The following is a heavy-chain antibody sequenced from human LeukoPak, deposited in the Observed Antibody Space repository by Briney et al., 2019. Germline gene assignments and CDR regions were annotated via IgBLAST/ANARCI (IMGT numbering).Heavy chain of an antibody. V-gene: IGHV4-34*01. CDR1: GGSFSDYY. J-gene: IGHJ2*01. D-gene: IGHD4-11*01. Sequence: SETLSLTCTVYGGSFSDYYWNWIRQPPGKGLEWIGEINHSGSSNYNPSLESRVTISVDTSKNQFSLKVTSVTAADTAVYYCARGYSKFAASWYLDLWGRGTLVTVSS. CDR3: ARGYSKFAASWYLDL. CDR2: INHSGSS.